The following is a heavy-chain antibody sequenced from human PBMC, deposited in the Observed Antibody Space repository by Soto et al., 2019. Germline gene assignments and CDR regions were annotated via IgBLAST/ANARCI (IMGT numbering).Heavy chain of an antibody. Sequence: RRLSCAASGFTFSSYSMNWVRQAPGKGLEWVSSISSSSSYIYYADSVKGRFTISRDNAKNSLYLQMNSLRAEDTAVYYCARDPGSGWYSSGDYWGQGTLVTVSS. CDR3: ARDPGSGWYSSGDY. V-gene: IGHV3-21*01. J-gene: IGHJ4*02. CDR2: ISSSSSYI. D-gene: IGHD6-19*01. CDR1: GFTFSSYS.